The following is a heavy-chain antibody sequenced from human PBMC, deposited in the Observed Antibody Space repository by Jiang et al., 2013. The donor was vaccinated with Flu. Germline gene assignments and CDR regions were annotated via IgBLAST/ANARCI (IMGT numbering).Heavy chain of an antibody. CDR3: ARDLAAAGSFDY. D-gene: IGHD6-13*01. CDR1: GGSISSSSYY. J-gene: IGHJ4*02. CDR2: IYYSGST. Sequence: GSGLVKPSETLSLTCTVSGGSISSSSYYWGWIRQPPGKGLEWIGSIYYSGSTYYNPSLKSRVTISVDTSKNQFSLKLSSVTAADTAVYYCARDLAAAGSFDYWGQGTLGHRLL. V-gene: IGHV4-39*07.